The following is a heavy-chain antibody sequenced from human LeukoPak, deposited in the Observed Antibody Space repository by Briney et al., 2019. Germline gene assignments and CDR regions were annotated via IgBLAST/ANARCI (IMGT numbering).Heavy chain of an antibody. CDR1: GFTLSSYA. V-gene: IGHV3-23*01. J-gene: IGHJ4*02. CDR3: AKGPVLRYFDWLRRGVDY. Sequence: GGSLRLSCAASGFTLSSYAMSWVRQAPGKGLEWVSAISGSGGSTYYADSVKGRFTISRDNSKTTLYLQMNSLRAEDTAVYYCAKGPVLRYFDWLRRGVDYWGQGTLVTVSS. D-gene: IGHD3-9*01. CDR2: ISGSGGST.